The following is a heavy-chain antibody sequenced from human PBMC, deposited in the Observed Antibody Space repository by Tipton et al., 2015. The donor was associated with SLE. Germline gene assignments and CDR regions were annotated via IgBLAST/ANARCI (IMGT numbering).Heavy chain of an antibody. J-gene: IGHJ4*02. Sequence: TLSLTCTVSGGSISSYYWSWIRQPPGKGLEWIGYIYYSVSTNYNPSLKSRVTISVDTSKNQFSLKLSSVTAADTAVYYCAREYSSGWSYWGQGTLVTVSS. D-gene: IGHD6-19*01. CDR1: GGSISSYY. V-gene: IGHV4-59*01. CDR3: AREYSSGWSY. CDR2: IYYSVST.